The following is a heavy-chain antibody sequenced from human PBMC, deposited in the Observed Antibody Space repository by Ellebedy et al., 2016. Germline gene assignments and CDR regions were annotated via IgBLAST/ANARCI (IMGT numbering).Heavy chain of an antibody. CDR2: IYHTGST. V-gene: IGHV4-4*02. D-gene: IGHD6-19*01. Sequence: SETLSLXCTVSTDSTSATAWWTWLRQPPGKGLEWIGEIYHTGSTNYRSSLKSRVTMSIDHSNNRFSLSLSSVTAADTAVYYCARRTTTYLYTSGLYFNLWGRGTLVTVSS. CDR3: ARRTTTYLYTSGLYFNL. CDR1: TDSTSATAW. J-gene: IGHJ2*01.